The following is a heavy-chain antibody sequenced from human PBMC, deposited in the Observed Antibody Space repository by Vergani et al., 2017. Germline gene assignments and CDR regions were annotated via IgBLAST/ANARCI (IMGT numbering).Heavy chain of an antibody. CDR3: AKAGGERYSSFDY. V-gene: IGHV3-30*18. CDR1: GFTFSSYG. Sequence: QVQLVESGGGVVQPGRSLRLSCAASGFTFSSYGMHWVRQAPGKGLEWVAVISYDGSNKYYADSVKGRFTISRDNSTNTLYLQMNSLRAEDTAVYYCAKAGGERYSSFDYWGQGTLVTVSS. D-gene: IGHD6-19*01. CDR2: ISYDGSNK. J-gene: IGHJ4*02.